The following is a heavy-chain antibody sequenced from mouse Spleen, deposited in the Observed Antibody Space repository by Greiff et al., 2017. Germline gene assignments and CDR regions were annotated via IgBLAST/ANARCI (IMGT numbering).Heavy chain of an antibody. V-gene: IGHV5-15*01. J-gene: IGHJ2*01. CDR1: GFPFSDYG. CDR2: ISNLAYSI. Sequence: EVQLVESGGGLVKPGGSLKLSCAASGFPFSDYGMAWVRQAPGKGPERVAFISNLAYSIYYADTVTGRFTISRENAKNTLYLEMSSLRSEDTAMYYCARHGDYDDGNYFDYWGQGTTLTVSS. D-gene: IGHD2-4*01. CDR3: ARHGDYDDGNYFDY.